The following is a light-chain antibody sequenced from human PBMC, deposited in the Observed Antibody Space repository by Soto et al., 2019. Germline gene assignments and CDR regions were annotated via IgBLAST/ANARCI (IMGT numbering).Light chain of an antibody. J-gene: IGKJ5*01. Sequence: DIQMTQSPSSLSASVGDRVTITCRASQTISSYLNWYQQRPGKAPNLLIYASSSLQSGVPPRFSGSGSGTDFTLTISSLQPEDFATYYCQQTYSTPITFGQGTRLDIK. CDR1: QTISSY. V-gene: IGKV1-39*01. CDR3: QQTYSTPIT. CDR2: ASS.